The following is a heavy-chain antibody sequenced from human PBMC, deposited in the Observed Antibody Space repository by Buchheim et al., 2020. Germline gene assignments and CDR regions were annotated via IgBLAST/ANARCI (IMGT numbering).Heavy chain of an antibody. CDR2: IYYSGST. D-gene: IGHD2-2*01. CDR3: ARDNIVVVPAAMRSFYYYYGMDV. V-gene: IGHV4-59*01. Sequence: QVQLQESGPGLVKPSETLSLTCTVSGGSISSYYWSWIRQPPGKGLEWIGYIYYSGSTNYNPSLKSRVTISVDTSKNQFSPKLSSVTAADTAVYYCARDNIVVVPAAMRSFYYYYGMDVWGQGTT. J-gene: IGHJ6*02. CDR1: GGSISSYY.